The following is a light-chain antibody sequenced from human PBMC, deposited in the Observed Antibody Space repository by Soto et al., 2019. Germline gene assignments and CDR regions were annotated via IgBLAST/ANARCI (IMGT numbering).Light chain of an antibody. CDR1: SSNLGTYY. CDR3: CSYVDTSAFVR. Sequence: QSVLTQPPSVSAAPGQKIIISCSGSSSNLGTYYVSWYHQLPGTAPNLIIYEGNKRPSGVSRRFSGSKSANTASLTISGLQAEDEAEYYCCSYVDTSAFVRFGGGTKLTVL. CDR2: EGN. V-gene: IGLV2-23*03. J-gene: IGLJ3*02.